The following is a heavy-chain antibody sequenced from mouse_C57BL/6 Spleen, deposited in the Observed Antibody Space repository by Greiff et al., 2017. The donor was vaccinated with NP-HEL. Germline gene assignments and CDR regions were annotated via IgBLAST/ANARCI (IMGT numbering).Heavy chain of an antibody. CDR2: ISSGSSTI. CDR1: GFTFSDYG. D-gene: IGHD2-4*01. V-gene: IGHV5-17*01. CDR3: ARDYRGAMDY. Sequence: EVMLVESGGGLVKPGGSLKLSCAASGFTFSDYGMHWVRQAPEKGLEWVAYISSGSSTIYYADTVKGRFTISRDNAKNTLFLQMTSLRSEDTAIYYCARDYRGAMDYWGQGTSVTVSS. J-gene: IGHJ4*01.